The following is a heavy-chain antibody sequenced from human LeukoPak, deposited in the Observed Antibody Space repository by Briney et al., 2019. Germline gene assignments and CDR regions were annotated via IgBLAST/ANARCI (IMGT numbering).Heavy chain of an antibody. CDR2: ISGSGGST. Sequence: PGGSLRPSCAASGFTFSSYAMSWVRQAPGKGLEWVSAISGSGGSTYYADSVKGRFTISRDNSKNTLYLQMNSLRAEDTAVYYCAKGPMIYDFWSGYLNWGQGTLVTVSS. CDR1: GFTFSSYA. V-gene: IGHV3-23*01. D-gene: IGHD3-3*01. J-gene: IGHJ4*02. CDR3: AKGPMIYDFWSGYLN.